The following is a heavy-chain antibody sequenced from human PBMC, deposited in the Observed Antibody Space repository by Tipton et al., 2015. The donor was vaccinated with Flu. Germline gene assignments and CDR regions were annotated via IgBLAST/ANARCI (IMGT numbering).Heavy chain of an antibody. CDR2: ISAYNGNT. V-gene: IGHV1-18*01. D-gene: IGHD1-26*01. CDR1: GYTFTSYG. J-gene: IGHJ4*02. CDR3: ARASLILSGELLSGSEVYCFDY. Sequence: QLVQSGAEVKKPGASVKVSCKASGYTFTSYGISWVRQAPGQGLEWMGWISAYNGNTNYAQKLQGRVTMTTDTSTSTAYMELRSLRSDDTAVYYCARASLILSGELLSGSEVYCFDYWGQGTLVTVSS.